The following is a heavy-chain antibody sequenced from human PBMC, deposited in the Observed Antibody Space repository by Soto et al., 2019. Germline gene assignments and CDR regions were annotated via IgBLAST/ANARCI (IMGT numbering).Heavy chain of an antibody. CDR2: IKQDGSEK. CDR1: GFTFSSYW. D-gene: IGHD6-19*01. J-gene: IGHJ4*02. CDR3: ARVSSSGWYDVDY. V-gene: IGHV3-7*01. Sequence: EVQLVESGGGLVQPGGSLRLSCAASGFTFSSYWMSWVRQAPGKGLEWVANIKQDGSEKYYVDSVKGRFTISRDTAKNSLYLQMNSLRAEDTAVYYCARVSSSGWYDVDYWGQGTLVTVSS.